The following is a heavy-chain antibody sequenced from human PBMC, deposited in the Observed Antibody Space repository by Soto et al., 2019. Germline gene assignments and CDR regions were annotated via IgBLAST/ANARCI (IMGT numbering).Heavy chain of an antibody. CDR2: ISAYNGNT. D-gene: IGHD3-10*01. Sequence: GASVKVSCKASGYTFTSYGISWVRQAPGQGLEWMGWISAYNGNTNYAQKLQGRVTMTTDTSTSTAYIELRSLRSDDTAVYYCAREAGGFGKLGVPDSFDNWGQGTMVTVSS. V-gene: IGHV1-18*01. J-gene: IGHJ3*02. CDR3: AREAGGFGKLGVPDSFDN. CDR1: GYTFTSYG.